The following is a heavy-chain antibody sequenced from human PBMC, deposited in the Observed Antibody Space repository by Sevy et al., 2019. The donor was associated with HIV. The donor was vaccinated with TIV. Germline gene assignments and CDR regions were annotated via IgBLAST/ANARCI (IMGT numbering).Heavy chain of an antibody. J-gene: IGHJ4*02. Sequence: SETLSLTCAVYGGSFSGYYWSWIRQPPGKGLEWIGEINHSGSTNYNPSLKSRVTISVDTSKNQFTLKLSSVTAADTAVYYCARAISDYVWGSYRSLDYWGQGTLVTVSS. CDR3: ARAISDYVWGSYRSLDY. CDR1: GGSFSGYY. D-gene: IGHD3-16*02. CDR2: INHSGST. V-gene: IGHV4-34*01.